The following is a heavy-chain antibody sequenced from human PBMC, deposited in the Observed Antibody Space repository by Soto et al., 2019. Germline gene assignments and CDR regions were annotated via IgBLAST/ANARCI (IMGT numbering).Heavy chain of an antibody. CDR2: ISYDGSNK. CDR1: GFTFSSYG. CDR3: AKSRRYDFWSGYPLEHETYYYYGMDV. V-gene: IGHV3-30*18. Sequence: QPGGSLRLSCAASGFTFSSYGMHWVRQAPGKWLEWVAVISYDGSNKYYADSVKGRFTISRDNSKNTLYLQMNSLRAEDTAVYYCAKSRRYDFWSGYPLEHETYYYYGMDVWGQGXTVTVSS. J-gene: IGHJ6*02. D-gene: IGHD3-3*01.